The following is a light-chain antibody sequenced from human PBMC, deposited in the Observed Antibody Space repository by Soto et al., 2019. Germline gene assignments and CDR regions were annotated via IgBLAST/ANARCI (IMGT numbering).Light chain of an antibody. V-gene: IGKV3-15*01. J-gene: IGKJ4*01. CDR3: QQYNNWPLT. CDR2: GAG. CDR1: ESISNN. Sequence: EIVMTQSPATLSVSPGERATLSCRAGESISNNLAWYQQKPGQGPRLLIYGAGTRAAGIPARFSGRGSGTEFTLTISSLQSEDFAVYYCQQYNNWPLTFGGGTKVDIK.